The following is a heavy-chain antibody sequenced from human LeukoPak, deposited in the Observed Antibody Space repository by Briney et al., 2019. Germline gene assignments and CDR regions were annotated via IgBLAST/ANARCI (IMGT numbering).Heavy chain of an antibody. J-gene: IGHJ4*02. D-gene: IGHD2-15*01. V-gene: IGHV3-23*01. CDR1: GFTFSSYA. CDR3: AYCSGGSCYAGYPLVY. Sequence: GGSLRLSCAASGFTFSSYAMSWVRQAPGKGLEWVSAISGSGGSTYYADSVKGRFTISRDNSKNTLYLQMNSLRAEDTAVYYCAYCSGGSCYAGYPLVYWGQGTLVTVSS. CDR2: ISGSGGST.